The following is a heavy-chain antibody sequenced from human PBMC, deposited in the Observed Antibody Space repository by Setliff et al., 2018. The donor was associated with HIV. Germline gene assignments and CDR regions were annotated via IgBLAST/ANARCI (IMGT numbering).Heavy chain of an antibody. CDR2: IDTDNGYR. CDR1: GYTFSEYA. V-gene: IGHV1-3*04. Sequence: ASVKVSFKASGYTFSEYAIHWVRQAPGQRLEWMGRIDTDNGYRRYSPKLQGRVTITKDTSANTAYMELRGLRSEDTAVYYCARWCAAAGCYPAIYHFDSWGQGTLVTVSS. D-gene: IGHD2-2*01. J-gene: IGHJ4*02. CDR3: ARWCAAAGCYPAIYHFDS.